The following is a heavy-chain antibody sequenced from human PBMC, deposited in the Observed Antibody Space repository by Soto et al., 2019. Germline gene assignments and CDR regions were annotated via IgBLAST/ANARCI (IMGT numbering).Heavy chain of an antibody. CDR1: GGTFSSYS. CDR2: IIPILGIA. Sequence: QVQLVQSGAEVKKPGSSVKVSCKASGGTFSSYSISWVRQAPGQGLEWMGRIIPILGIANYAQKFQGRVTITADKSTSTAYMELSSLRSEDTAVYYCARCRTTVTTLPMDGNAFDIRGQGTMVTVSS. D-gene: IGHD4-17*01. V-gene: IGHV1-69*02. J-gene: IGHJ3*02. CDR3: ARCRTTVTTLPMDGNAFDI.